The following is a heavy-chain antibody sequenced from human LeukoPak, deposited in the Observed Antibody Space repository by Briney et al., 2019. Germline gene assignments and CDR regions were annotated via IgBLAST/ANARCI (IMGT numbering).Heavy chain of an antibody. V-gene: IGHV1-2*06. J-gene: IGHJ4*02. CDR3: ARRIAAAGTMGFDY. CDR2: INRNSGGT. D-gene: IGHD6-13*01. Sequence: ASVKVSCKASGYTFTGYYMHWVRQAPGQGLEWMGRINRNSGGTNYAQKFQGRVTMTRDTSISTGYMELSRLRSDDTAVYYCARRIAAAGTMGFDYWGQGTLVTVSS. CDR1: GYTFTGYY.